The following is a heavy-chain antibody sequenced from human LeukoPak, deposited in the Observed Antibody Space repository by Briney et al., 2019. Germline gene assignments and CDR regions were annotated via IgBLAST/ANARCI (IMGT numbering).Heavy chain of an antibody. CDR3: AKAGRESSGYLIDY. Sequence: GGLRHSRAASGFTLSRYGMHWGPQAPGEGPGRGALISYDGSNKYYADSVKGRFTISRDNTKKTLYLQMISLRAEDTAVYYCAKAGRESSGYLIDYWGQGTLVTVSS. V-gene: IGHV3-30*18. CDR2: ISYDGSNK. D-gene: IGHD3-22*01. J-gene: IGHJ4*02. CDR1: GFTLSRYG.